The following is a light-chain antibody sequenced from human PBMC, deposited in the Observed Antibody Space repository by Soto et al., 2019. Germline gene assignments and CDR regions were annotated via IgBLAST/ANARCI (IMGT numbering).Light chain of an antibody. J-gene: IGKJ4*01. V-gene: IGKV3-11*01. CDR1: QSVSNY. CDR2: DAF. CDR3: QHRYNWPPLT. Sequence: DIVLIQSPATLSLSPGERATLSCRASQSVSNYLAWYQQKPGQAPRLLIYDAFNRATGIPPRFSGSGSGTDFTLTISSLEPEDFAVYYCQHRYNWPPLTFGGGTKVEIK.